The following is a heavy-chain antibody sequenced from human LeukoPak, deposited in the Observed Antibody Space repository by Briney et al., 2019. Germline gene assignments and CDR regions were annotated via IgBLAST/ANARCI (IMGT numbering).Heavy chain of an antibody. CDR3: GRDYFGSIDY. CDR1: GFTFSSYW. V-gene: IGHV3-74*01. CDR2: INSDGINT. Sequence: GGSLRLSCAASGFTFSSYWMLWVRQAPGKGLVWVSRINSDGINTSYADSVKGRFTISRDNAKNTLYLQMNSLRVEDTAVYYCGRDYFGSIDYWGQGILVTVSS. D-gene: IGHD1-26*01. J-gene: IGHJ4*02.